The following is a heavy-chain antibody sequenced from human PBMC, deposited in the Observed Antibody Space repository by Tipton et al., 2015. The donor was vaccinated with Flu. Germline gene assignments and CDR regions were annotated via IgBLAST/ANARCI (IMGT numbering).Heavy chain of an antibody. V-gene: IGHV4-4*07. CDR3: AREEAVDLFGSAIRY. D-gene: IGHD3-10*01. CDR1: ADSITDYY. Sequence: TLSLTCTVSADSITDYYWSWVRQPAGKGLEWIGRIYPGVSTTYNPSLKSRLTLSVDTSTKQFSRRLTSVTAADTAVYFCAREEAVDLFGSAIRYWGQGTLVAVSS. CDR2: IYPGVST. J-gene: IGHJ4*02.